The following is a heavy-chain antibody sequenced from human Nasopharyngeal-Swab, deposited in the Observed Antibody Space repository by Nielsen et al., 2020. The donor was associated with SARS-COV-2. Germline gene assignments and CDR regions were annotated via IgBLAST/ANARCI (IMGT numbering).Heavy chain of an antibody. D-gene: IGHD2-2*01. CDR1: GFIFSDYS. Sequence: GGSLRLSCAASGFIFSDYSMSWVRQAPGKGLEWVSVTEIGGTTHYADSVKGRFSISRDSSTNTLYLQMNNVRAEDTAVYYCARDLGGGYCTTTNCPGSWGQGTLVTVSS. J-gene: IGHJ1*01. CDR2: TEIGGTT. V-gene: IGHV3-53*01. CDR3: ARDLGGGYCTTTNCPGS.